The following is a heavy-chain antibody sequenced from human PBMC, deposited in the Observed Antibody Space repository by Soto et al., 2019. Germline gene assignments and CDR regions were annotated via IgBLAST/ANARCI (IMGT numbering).Heavy chain of an antibody. J-gene: IGHJ4*02. Sequence: QVQLVESGGGAVQPGRSLRLSCAASGFTFSSYAMHWVRQAPGKGLEWVAVISYDGSNKYYADSVKGRFTISRDNSKNTLYLQMNSLRAEDTAVYYCLLRFPDFDYWGQGTLVTVSS. CDR2: ISYDGSNK. V-gene: IGHV3-30-3*01. D-gene: IGHD5-12*01. CDR3: LLRFPDFDY. CDR1: GFTFSSYA.